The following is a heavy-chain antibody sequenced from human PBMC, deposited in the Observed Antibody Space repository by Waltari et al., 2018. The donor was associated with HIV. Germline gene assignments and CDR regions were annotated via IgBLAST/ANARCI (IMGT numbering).Heavy chain of an antibody. D-gene: IGHD4-17*01. CDR2: SNPKTGNT. CDR1: GYPFSDND. V-gene: IGHV1-8*01. J-gene: IGHJ4*02. CDR3: ARQGAGDYGDYLFDY. Sequence: QVQLVQSGTEVKEPGASLKVSCKASGYPFSDNDINWVRQAPGQGLEWMGWSNPKTGNTGFAQTLQGRVILTRDASMNTAYMELNNLTSGDTAVYCARQGAGDYGDYLFDYWGQGTLLTVSS.